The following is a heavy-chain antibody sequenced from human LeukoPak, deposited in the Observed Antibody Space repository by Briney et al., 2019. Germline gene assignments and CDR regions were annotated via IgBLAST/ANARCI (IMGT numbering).Heavy chain of an antibody. CDR1: GGFIRSSGYS. J-gene: IGHJ6*02. CDR2: IYHSGDT. V-gene: IGHV4-30-2*06. CDR3: VRGSSVTMVRGVIVTYGLDV. D-gene: IGHD3-10*01. Sequence: SETLSLTCGVSGGFIRSSGYSWSWIRQSPGMGLEWIGNIYHSGDTYYNPSLKNRLTISVDRLKNQFSLRLTSVTAADTAVYYCVRGSSVTMVRGVIVTYGLDVWGQGTTVTVSS.